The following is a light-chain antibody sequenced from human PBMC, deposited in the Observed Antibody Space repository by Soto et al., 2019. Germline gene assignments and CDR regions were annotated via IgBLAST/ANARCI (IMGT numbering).Light chain of an antibody. CDR2: LNNDGSH. CDR3: QTWGTGFQV. V-gene: IGLV4-69*01. J-gene: IGLJ2*01. Sequence: QLVLTQSPSASASLGASVKLTCTLSSGHSSYAIAWHQKQPGKGPRYLMDLNNDGSHSKGDGIPDRFSGSSSWAERYLIISSLQSEDEADYYCQTWGTGFQVFGGGTKLTVL. CDR1: SGHSSYA.